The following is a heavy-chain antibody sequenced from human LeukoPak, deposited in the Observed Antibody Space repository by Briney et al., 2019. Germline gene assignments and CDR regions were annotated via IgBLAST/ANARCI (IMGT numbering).Heavy chain of an antibody. CDR3: SRGTGAFYI. CDR2: IKSDGSFT. CDR1: GFTFSSDW. Sequence: GGSLRLSCVASGFTFSSDWMNWVRQAPGKGLVWVSHIKSDGSFTNYTDSVKGRFTIYRENAKNTLYLQMNSLRPEDTTVYYFSRGTGAFYIWGQGTKVTVSS. J-gene: IGHJ3*02. D-gene: IGHD1-1*01. V-gene: IGHV3-74*01.